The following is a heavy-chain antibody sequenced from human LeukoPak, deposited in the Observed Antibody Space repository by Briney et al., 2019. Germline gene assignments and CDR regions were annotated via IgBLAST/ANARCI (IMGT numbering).Heavy chain of an antibody. J-gene: IGHJ3*02. D-gene: IGHD3-9*01. CDR1: GGSFSGYY. CDR3: ARDRPSYYDILTGYTPTHYPLFHDAFDI. V-gene: IGHV4-34*01. CDR2: INHSGST. Sequence: PSETLSLTCAVYGGSFSGYYWSWIRQPPGKGLEWIGEINHSGSTNYNPSLKSRVTISVDTSKNQFSLKLSSVTAADTAVYYCARDRPSYYDILTGYTPTHYPLFHDAFDIWGQGTMVTVSS.